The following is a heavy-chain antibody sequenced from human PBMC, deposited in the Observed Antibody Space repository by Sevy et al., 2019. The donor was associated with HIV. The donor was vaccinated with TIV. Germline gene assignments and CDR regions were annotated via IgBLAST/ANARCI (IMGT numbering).Heavy chain of an antibody. CDR3: AKWDADRRWYFDY. Sequence: GGSLRLSCAASGFSFSNYNMNWVRQAPGKGLEWVSSITGSSDYIYYADSVKGRFTTSRDNAKNSLYLRMNSLKTEDTAVYYCAKWDADRRWYFDYWGQGILVTVSS. CDR2: ITGSSDYI. D-gene: IGHD1-26*01. V-gene: IGHV3-21*06. J-gene: IGHJ4*02. CDR1: GFSFSNYN.